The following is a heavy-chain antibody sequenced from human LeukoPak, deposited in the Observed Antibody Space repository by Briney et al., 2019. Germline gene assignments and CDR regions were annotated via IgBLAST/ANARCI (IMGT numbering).Heavy chain of an antibody. CDR2: IYYSGST. J-gene: IGHJ5*02. CDR3: ARGKGVNQLLAAGGWFDP. Sequence: SWVRQPPGKGLERIGYIYYSGSTYYNPSLKSRVTISVDTSKNQFSLKLSSVTAADTAVYYCARGKGVNQLLAAGGWFDPWGQGTLVTVSS. D-gene: IGHD2-2*01. V-gene: IGHV4-30-4*08.